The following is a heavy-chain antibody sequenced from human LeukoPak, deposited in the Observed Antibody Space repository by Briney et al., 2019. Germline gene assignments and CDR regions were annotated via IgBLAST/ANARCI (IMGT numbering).Heavy chain of an antibody. Sequence: SETLSLTCVVSGASIISDHHYWGWVRQPPGKGLEWIGNVLYTGVTYSRPSLKGRITISVDTSQNQFSLKLSSMTAADTAIYYCASWRGSRGYDYGFDSWGQGTLVTVSS. CDR2: VLYTGVT. V-gene: IGHV4-39*07. J-gene: IGHJ4*02. CDR1: GASIISDHHY. D-gene: IGHD5-12*01. CDR3: ASWRGSRGYDYGFDS.